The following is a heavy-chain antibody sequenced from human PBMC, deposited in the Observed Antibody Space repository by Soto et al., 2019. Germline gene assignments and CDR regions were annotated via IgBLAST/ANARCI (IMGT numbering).Heavy chain of an antibody. CDR2: INSGGNIT. CDR1: GFALSRYW. V-gene: IGHV3-74*01. J-gene: IGHJ6*02. D-gene: IGHD2-21*01. Sequence: GGSLRLSCTASGFALSRYWMYWVRQAPGKGLVWVSHINSGGNITPYPDSVRGRFTISRDNSKNTLYLDMHSLTTDETAVYFCARSLWSPYFYYGLDVWGQGTTVTASS. CDR3: ARSLWSPYFYYGLDV.